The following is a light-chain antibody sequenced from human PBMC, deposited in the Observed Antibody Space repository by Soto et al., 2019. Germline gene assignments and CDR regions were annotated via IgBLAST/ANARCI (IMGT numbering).Light chain of an antibody. V-gene: IGKV1-27*01. CDR3: QQYNTFST. CDR2: SAS. Sequence: DIQMTQSPSSLSASVGDRVTITCRASQGISNYLAWYQQKPGKVPKLLIYSASTLKSGVPSRFSGSGSGTDFTLTISSLQAEDVATYYCQQYNTFSTFGQGTKVDIK. J-gene: IGKJ1*01. CDR1: QGISNY.